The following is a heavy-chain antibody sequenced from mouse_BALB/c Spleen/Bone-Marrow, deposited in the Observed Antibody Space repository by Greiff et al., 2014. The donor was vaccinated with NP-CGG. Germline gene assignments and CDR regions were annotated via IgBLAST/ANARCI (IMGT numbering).Heavy chain of an antibody. CDR1: VFTFSSYA. Sequence: DVHLVESGGGLVEPGGSLKLSCAASVFTFSSYAMSWVRQTPEKRLEWVASIISGGSTYYPDSVKGRFTISRDNARNILYLQMSSLRSEDTAMYYCARGGYYYFDSWGPGPTRTVYS. V-gene: IGHV5-6-5*01. CDR2: IISGGST. D-gene: IGHD1-2*01. CDR3: ARGGYYYFDS. J-gene: IGHJ2*01.